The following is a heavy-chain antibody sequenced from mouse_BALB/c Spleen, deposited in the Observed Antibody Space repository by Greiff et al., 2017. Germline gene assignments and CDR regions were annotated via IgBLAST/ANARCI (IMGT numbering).Heavy chain of an antibody. Sequence: VQLKESGPGLGKPFQSPSPTCPVTGYSIPRVYAWNWFRQFPGNRLEWMGHISYSGSTCYNPSLKSRISITRDTSKNQFFLQLNSVTTEDTATYYCARGLRLFADWGQGTLVTVSA. CDR1: GYSIPRVYA. CDR2: ISYSGST. D-gene: IGHD2-4*01. J-gene: IGHJ3*01. V-gene: IGHV3-2*02. CDR3: ARGLRLFAD.